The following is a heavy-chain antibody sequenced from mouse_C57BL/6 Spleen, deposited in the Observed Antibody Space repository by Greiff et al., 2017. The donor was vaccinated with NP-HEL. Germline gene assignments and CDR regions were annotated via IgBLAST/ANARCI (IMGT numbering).Heavy chain of an antibody. J-gene: IGHJ2*01. Sequence: EVQLQQSGAELVKPGASVKLSCTASGFNIKDYYMHWVKQRTEQGLEWIGRIDPEDGETKYAPKFQDKATITADTSSNTAYLQLSSLTSEDTAVYYCARALNYFDYWGQGTTLTVSS. CDR2: IDPEDGET. CDR1: GFNIKDYY. V-gene: IGHV14-2*01. CDR3: ARALNYFDY.